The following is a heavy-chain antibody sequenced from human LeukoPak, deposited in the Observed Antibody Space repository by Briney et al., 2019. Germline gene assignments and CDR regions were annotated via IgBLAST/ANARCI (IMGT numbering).Heavy chain of an antibody. CDR2: IKQDGSEK. CDR1: GFTFSSYW. D-gene: IGHD1-26*01. Sequence: GRSLRLSCVASGFTFSSYWMSWVRQAPGKGLEWVANIKQDGSEKYYADSVKGRFTISRDNTKNSLYLQMDSLRAEDTAVYYCARRGGSYSPFGYWGQGTLVTVSS. CDR3: ARRGGSYSPFGY. J-gene: IGHJ4*02. V-gene: IGHV3-7*01.